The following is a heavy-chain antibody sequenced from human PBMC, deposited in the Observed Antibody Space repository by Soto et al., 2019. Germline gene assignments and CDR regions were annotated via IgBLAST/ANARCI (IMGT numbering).Heavy chain of an antibody. CDR1: GGTFSSYA. D-gene: IGHD3-22*01. CDR2: IIPIFGTA. J-gene: IGHJ6*02. V-gene: IGHV1-69*13. CDR3: ARPSTTPKRGFRDYYDSSGSLYGMDV. Sequence: VASVKVSCKASGGTFSSYAISWVRQAPGQGLEWMGGIIPIFGTANYAQKFQGRVTITADESTSTAYMELSSLRSEDTAVYYCARPSTTPKRGFRDYYDSSGSLYGMDVWGQGTTVTVSS.